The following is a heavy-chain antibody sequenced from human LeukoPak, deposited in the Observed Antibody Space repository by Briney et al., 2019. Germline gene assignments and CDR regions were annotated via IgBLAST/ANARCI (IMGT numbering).Heavy chain of an antibody. J-gene: IGHJ5*02. Sequence: SETLSLTCTVSGGSISSFYWSWIRQPPGKGLEWIGYVSCTGSTSYNPSLESRVTISADTSKNQFSLKLTSVTAADTAVYYCARYTDCSSPSCYSDWFDPWGQGTLVTVST. D-gene: IGHD2-2*02. CDR2: VSCTGST. CDR3: ARYTDCSSPSCYSDWFDP. V-gene: IGHV4-59*01. CDR1: GGSISSFY.